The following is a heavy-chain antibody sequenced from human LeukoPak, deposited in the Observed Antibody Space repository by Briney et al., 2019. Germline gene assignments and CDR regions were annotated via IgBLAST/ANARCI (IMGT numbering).Heavy chain of an antibody. CDR1: GFTFSSYS. D-gene: IGHD3-10*01. Sequence: PGESLRLSCAASGFTFSSYSMNWVRQAPGKGLEWVALISYDGSNKYYADSVKGRFTISRDNSKNTLYLQMISLRAEDTAVYYCANYGSVSYFAYWGQGTLVTVSS. V-gene: IGHV3-30*18. J-gene: IGHJ4*02. CDR2: ISYDGSNK. CDR3: ANYGSVSYFAY.